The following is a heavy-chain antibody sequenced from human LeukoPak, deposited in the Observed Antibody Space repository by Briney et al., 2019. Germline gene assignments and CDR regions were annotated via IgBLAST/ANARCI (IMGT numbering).Heavy chain of an antibody. V-gene: IGHV3-53*01. CDR3: ARDAVSLAAAGTSDY. J-gene: IGHJ4*02. D-gene: IGHD6-13*01. Sequence: GGSLRLSCAASGLGFSDFYMSWIRQAPGKGLEWVSVIYSDGSTYYTESVKGRFTISRDNSKNTLHLQMNSLRAEDTAAYYCARDAVSLAAAGTSDYWGQGSLVTVSS. CDR2: IYSDGST. CDR1: GLGFSDFY.